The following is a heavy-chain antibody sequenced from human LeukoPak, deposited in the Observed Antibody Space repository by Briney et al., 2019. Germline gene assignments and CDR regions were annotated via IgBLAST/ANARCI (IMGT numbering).Heavy chain of an antibody. J-gene: IGHJ6*03. CDR3: AKDGVRGGFVGYYYYYYYMDV. V-gene: IGHV3-30*02. CDR2: IRYDGSNK. CDR1: RFTFSSYG. Sequence: PGGSLRLSCLASRFTFSSYGMHWVRQAPGKGLEWVAFIRYDGSNKYYADSVKGRFTISRDNSKNTLYLQMNSLRAEDTAVYYCAKDGVRGGFVGYYYYYYYMDVWGKGTTVTVPS. D-gene: IGHD3-10*01.